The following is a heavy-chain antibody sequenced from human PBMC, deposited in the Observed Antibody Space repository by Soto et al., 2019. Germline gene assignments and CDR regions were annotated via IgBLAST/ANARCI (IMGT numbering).Heavy chain of an antibody. D-gene: IGHD2-2*01. CDR3: ARDPLPPHHLGAFDI. Sequence: ASVKVSCKASGYTFTSYGISWVRQAPGQGLEWMGWISAYNGNTNYAQKLQGRVTMTTDTSTSTAYMELRSLRSDDTAVYYCARDPLPPHHLGAFDIWGQGTMVTVSS. CDR2: ISAYNGNT. J-gene: IGHJ3*02. V-gene: IGHV1-18*01. CDR1: GYTFTSYG.